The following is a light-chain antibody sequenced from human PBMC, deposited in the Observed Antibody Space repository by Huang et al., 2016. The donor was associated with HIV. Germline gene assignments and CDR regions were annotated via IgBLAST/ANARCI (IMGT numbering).Light chain of an antibody. CDR3: QQYYSTPWT. CDR1: QGISDS. CDR2: AAS. J-gene: IGKJ1*01. V-gene: IGKV1-NL1*01. Sequence: DIQMTQSPSSLSASVGDRVTLTCRASQGISDSLAWYQQKPGKAPELLVYAASRLKNGVPSRFSGSESGTGYTLTISSLQPEDFATYYCQQYYSTPWTFGQGTKVDIK.